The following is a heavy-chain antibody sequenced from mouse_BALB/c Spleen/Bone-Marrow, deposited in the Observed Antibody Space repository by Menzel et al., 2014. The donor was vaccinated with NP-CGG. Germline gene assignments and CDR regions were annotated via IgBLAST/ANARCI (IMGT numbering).Heavy chain of an antibody. Sequence: VMLVESGAELVRPGVSVKISCKGSGYTFADYAIHWVKQSHAKSLEWIGLISSYYGDASYNQKFKGKATMTVDKSSSTAYMDLARLTSEGSAIYYCARSGKVRNAMDYWGQGTSVTVSS. V-gene: IGHV1S137*01. D-gene: IGHD2-14*01. CDR3: ARSGKVRNAMDY. J-gene: IGHJ4*01. CDR2: ISSYYGDA. CDR1: GYTFADYA.